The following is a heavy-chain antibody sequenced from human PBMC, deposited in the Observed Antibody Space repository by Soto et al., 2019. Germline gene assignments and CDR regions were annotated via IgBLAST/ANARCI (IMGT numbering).Heavy chain of an antibody. Sequence: ASVKVSCKASGYTFTSYDINWVRQATGQGLEWMRWLNPNSGNTGYAQKFQGRVTWTRNTSRSTAYMQLSSLSSQHTALDYCARWYKYERLFSSSYGMDVWAQGPTVTVSS. D-gene: IGHD2-2*01. CDR3: ARWYKYERLFSSSYGMDV. V-gene: IGHV1-8*01. J-gene: IGHJ6*01. CDR2: LNPNSGNT. CDR1: GYTFTSYD.